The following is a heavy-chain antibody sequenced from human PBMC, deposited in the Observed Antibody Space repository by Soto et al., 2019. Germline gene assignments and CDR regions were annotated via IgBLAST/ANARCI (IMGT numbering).Heavy chain of an antibody. D-gene: IGHD6-19*01. V-gene: IGHV3-33*01. CDR2: IWYDGSNK. J-gene: IGHJ6*02. Sequence: QVQLVESGGGVVQPGRSLRLSCAASGFTFSSYGMLWVRQAPGKGLEWVAVIWYDGSNKYYADSVKGRFTISRDNSKNTLYLQMNSLRAEDTAVYYCARDLRLRLVRYYYGMDVWGQGTTVTVSS. CDR3: ARDLRLRLVRYYYGMDV. CDR1: GFTFSSYG.